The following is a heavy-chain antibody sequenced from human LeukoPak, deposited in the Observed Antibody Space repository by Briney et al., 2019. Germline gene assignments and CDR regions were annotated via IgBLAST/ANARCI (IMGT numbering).Heavy chain of an antibody. J-gene: IGHJ4*02. Sequence: ASVKVSCKASGYTFTSYYMHWVRQAPGQGLEWMGWINPNSGGTNYAQKFQGRVTMTRDTSISTAYMELSRLRSDDTAVYYCARGVTIAARPYYFDYWGQGTLVTVSS. D-gene: IGHD6-6*01. CDR3: ARGVTIAARPYYFDY. V-gene: IGHV1-2*02. CDR1: GYTFTSYY. CDR2: INPNSGGT.